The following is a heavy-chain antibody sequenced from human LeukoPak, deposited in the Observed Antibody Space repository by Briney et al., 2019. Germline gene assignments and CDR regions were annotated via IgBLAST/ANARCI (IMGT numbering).Heavy chain of an antibody. J-gene: IGHJ4*02. CDR3: ATVGPGGDY. Sequence: ASVKVSCKASGYTFTSYDINWVRPATGQGLEWMGWMNPNSGNAGYAQKFQGRVTMTEDTSTDTAYMELSSLRSEDTAVYYCATVGPGGDYWGQGTLVTVSS. CDR2: MNPNSGNA. D-gene: IGHD1-26*01. V-gene: IGHV1-8*02. CDR1: GYTFTSYD.